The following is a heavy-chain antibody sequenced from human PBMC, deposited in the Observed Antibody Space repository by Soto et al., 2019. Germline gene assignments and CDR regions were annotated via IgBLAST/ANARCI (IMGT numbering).Heavy chain of an antibody. D-gene: IGHD6-13*01. J-gene: IGHJ4*02. CDR1: GFDFGDYY. V-gene: IGHV3-11*01. CDR3: VRPYYSSSWFPFDR. CDR2: IDSGDGTT. Sequence: VGSLRLSCTGSGFDFGDYYMSWIRQAPGKGLEWVSYIDSGDGTTYYTDSVKGRFTISRDNAKKTVYLQMSSLRVEDTALYYCVRPYYSSSWFPFDRWGQGTLVTVSS.